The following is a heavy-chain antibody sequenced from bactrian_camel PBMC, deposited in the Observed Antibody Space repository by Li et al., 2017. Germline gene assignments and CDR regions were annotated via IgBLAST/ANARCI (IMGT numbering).Heavy chain of an antibody. CDR1: APTGGPFH. J-gene: IGHJ4*01. CDR3: AAKNLCAAATWDASAYAW. CDR2: ISLVTGDT. D-gene: IGHD1*01. Sequence: HVQLVESGGGSVQAGGSLRLSCAASAPTGGPFHMAYFRQAPGEEREGVATISLVTGDTDYADSVKDRFTISQDGAENTVYLQMNRLEPEDTAMYYCAAKNLCAAATWDASAYAWWGQGTQVTVS. V-gene: IGHV3S63*01.